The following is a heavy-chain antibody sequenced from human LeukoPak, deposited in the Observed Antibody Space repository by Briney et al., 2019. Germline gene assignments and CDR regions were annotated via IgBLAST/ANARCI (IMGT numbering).Heavy chain of an antibody. Sequence: SETLPLTCTVSGGSIESYYWSWIRQPAGKGLEWIGRIYTSGSTNYNPSLKSRVTMSVDTSKNQFSLKLSSVTAADTAVYYCASTTYYYDSSGYYFLDFWGQGTLVTVSS. D-gene: IGHD3-22*01. J-gene: IGHJ4*02. CDR1: GGSIESYY. V-gene: IGHV4-4*07. CDR2: IYTSGST. CDR3: ASTTYYYDSSGYYFLDF.